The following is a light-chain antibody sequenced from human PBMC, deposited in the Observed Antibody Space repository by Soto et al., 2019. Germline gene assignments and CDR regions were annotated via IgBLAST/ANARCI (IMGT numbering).Light chain of an antibody. CDR1: SGHSSYA. Sequence: VLTQSPSASASLGASVKLTCTLSSGHSSYAIAWHQQQPEKGPRYLMKLNSDGSHSKGDGIPDRFSGSSSGAERYLTISGLQSEDEADYYCQTCGTGIPGVFGGGTKVTVL. CDR2: LNSDGSH. CDR3: QTCGTGIPGV. V-gene: IGLV4-69*01. J-gene: IGLJ3*02.